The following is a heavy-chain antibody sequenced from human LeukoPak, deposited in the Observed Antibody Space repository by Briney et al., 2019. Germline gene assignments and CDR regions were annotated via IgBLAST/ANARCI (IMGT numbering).Heavy chain of an antibody. V-gene: IGHV4-39*01. CDR3: ARRHSSSWWRWFDP. Sequence: SETLSLTCTVSGGSISSGSYYWGWIRQPTAKELEWIGSIYYSGSTYYNPSLKSRVTISVDTSKNQFSLKLSSVTAADTAVYYCARRHSSSWWRWFDPWGQGTLVTVSS. CDR1: GGSISSGSYY. J-gene: IGHJ5*02. D-gene: IGHD6-13*01. CDR2: IYYSGST.